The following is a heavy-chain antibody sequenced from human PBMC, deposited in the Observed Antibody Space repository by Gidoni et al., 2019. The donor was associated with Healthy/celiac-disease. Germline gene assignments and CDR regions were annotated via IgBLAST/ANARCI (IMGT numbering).Heavy chain of an antibody. Sequence: QVQLVESGGGVVQPGRSLRLSCAASVFTLRRSGLHWVRQAPGKGLEWVAGISYDGSNKYYADSVKGRITISRDNSKNTLYLQMNSLRAEDTAVYYCAKVAAMAYGTYYYYGMDVWGQGTTVTVSS. J-gene: IGHJ6*02. V-gene: IGHV3-30*18. CDR3: AKVAAMAYGTYYYYGMDV. D-gene: IGHD5-18*01. CDR1: VFTLRRSG. CDR2: ISYDGSNK.